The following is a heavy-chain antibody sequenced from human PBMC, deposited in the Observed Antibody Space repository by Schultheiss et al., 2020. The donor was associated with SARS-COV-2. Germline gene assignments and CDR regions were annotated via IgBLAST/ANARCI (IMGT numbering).Heavy chain of an antibody. V-gene: IGHV4-38-2*02. CDR1: GGSISSGYY. CDR2: IYHSGST. Sequence: SETLSLTCTVSGGSISSGYYWGWIRQPPGKGLEWIGSIYHSGSTYYNPSLKSRVTISVDTSKNQFSLKLSSVTAADTAVYYCARGIVVVPAATDYYYYYMDVWGKGTTVTVSS. CDR3: ARGIVVVPAATDYYYYYMDV. J-gene: IGHJ6*03. D-gene: IGHD2-2*01.